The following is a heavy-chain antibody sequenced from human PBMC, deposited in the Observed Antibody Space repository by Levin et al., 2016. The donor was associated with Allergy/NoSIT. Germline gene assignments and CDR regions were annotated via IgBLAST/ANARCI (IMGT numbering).Heavy chain of an antibody. Sequence: GGSLRLSCAVSGFTFSDYSMNWVRQAPGKGLEWVSYISRSTNMIYYSDSVKGRFTISRDNAKNSLYLQMNSLRADDTAVYYCASSAWSPAEYFQYWGQGTLVTVSS. V-gene: IGHV3-48*04. J-gene: IGHJ1*01. CDR3: ASSAWSPAEYFQY. CDR2: ISRSTNMI. CDR1: GFTFSDYS. D-gene: IGHD6-19*01.